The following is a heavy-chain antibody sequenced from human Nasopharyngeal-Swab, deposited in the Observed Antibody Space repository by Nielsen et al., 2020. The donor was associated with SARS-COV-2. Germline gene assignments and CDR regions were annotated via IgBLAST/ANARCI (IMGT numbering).Heavy chain of an antibody. V-gene: IGHV4-59*01. J-gene: IGHJ4*02. CDR1: GGSISSNY. D-gene: IGHD4-17*01. CDR2: IYYSGST. CDR3: AREPSYGDYFDY. Sequence: SETLSLTCTVSGGSISSNYWNWIRQPPGKGLEWIGYIYYSGSTNYNPSLKSRVTISVDTSKNQFSLKLSSVTAADTAVYYCAREPSYGDYFDYWGQGTLVTVSS.